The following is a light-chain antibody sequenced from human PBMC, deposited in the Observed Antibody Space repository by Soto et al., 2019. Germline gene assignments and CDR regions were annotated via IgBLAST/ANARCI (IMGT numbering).Light chain of an antibody. CDR2: EGS. CDR3: CSYAGSSTVVV. Sequence: QSVLTQPASVSGSPGQSITISCTGTSSDVGSYNLVSWYQQHPGKAPKLMIYEGSKRPSGVSNRFSGSKSGNTASLTISGLQAEDEADYYCCSYAGSSTVVVFGGGTKLT. V-gene: IGLV2-23*01. CDR1: SSDVGSYNL. J-gene: IGLJ2*01.